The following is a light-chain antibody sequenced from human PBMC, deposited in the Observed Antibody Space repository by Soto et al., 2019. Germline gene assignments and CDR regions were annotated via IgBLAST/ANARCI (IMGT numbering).Light chain of an antibody. CDR3: QHRRYWPRNT. CDR2: DIY. Sequence: EIVLTESPATLSLSPGERATLSCRASQSVSRHLAWYQQRPGQAPRLLIYDIYYIDSGIPGRFSGSESGTDFTLTISSREPEDSAVYYCQHRRYWPRNTFGQGTKLEIK. J-gene: IGKJ2*01. V-gene: IGKV3-11*01. CDR1: QSVSRH.